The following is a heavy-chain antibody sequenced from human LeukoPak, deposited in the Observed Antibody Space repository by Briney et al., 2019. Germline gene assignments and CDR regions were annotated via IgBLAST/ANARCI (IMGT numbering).Heavy chain of an antibody. J-gene: IGHJ3*02. D-gene: IGHD3-16*01. CDR3: AKYDYSASDAFDI. Sequence: SETLSLTCTVSGGSISSCSYYWGWIRQPPGKGLEWIGTIYDSGSPYYNPSLKSRVTISRDTSKDQFSLKLSSVTSADTAVYYCAKYDYSASDAFDIWGQGTMVTVSS. CDR2: IYDSGSP. V-gene: IGHV4-39*01. CDR1: GGSISSCSYY.